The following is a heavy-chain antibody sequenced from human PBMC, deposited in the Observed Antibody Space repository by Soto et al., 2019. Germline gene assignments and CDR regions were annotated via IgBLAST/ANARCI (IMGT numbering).Heavy chain of an antibody. CDR3: ARDEAFSAPYYLDY. Sequence: VQLVESGGGVVQPGRSLRLSCVASEFTFSSHLMHWVRQAPGKGLEWVAFISNDGDYKNYADSVKGRFTISRDNSKDTVYLEIHSLRTEETALYHCARDEAFSAPYYLDYWGQGTLVIVS. J-gene: IGHJ4*02. CDR1: EFTFSSHL. D-gene: IGHD1-26*01. V-gene: IGHV3-30*03. CDR2: ISNDGDYK.